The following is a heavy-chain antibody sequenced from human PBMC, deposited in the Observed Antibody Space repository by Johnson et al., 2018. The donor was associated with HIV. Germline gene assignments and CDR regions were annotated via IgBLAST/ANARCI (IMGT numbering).Heavy chain of an antibody. J-gene: IGHJ3*02. D-gene: IGHD6-25*01. CDR2: INWNGGST. V-gene: IGHV3-20*01. CDR3: ARERSSGRKAFDI. CDR1: GFTFSNAW. Sequence: VQLVESGGGLVKPGGSLRLSCAASGFTFSNAWMSWVRQAPGKGLEWVSGINWNGGSTGYADSVKGRFTISRDNAKNSLYLQRNSLRAEDTALYDCARERSSGRKAFDIWGQGTMVTVSS.